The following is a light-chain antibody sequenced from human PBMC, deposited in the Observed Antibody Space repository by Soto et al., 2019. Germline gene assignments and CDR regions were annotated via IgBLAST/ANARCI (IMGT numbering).Light chain of an antibody. CDR3: GLWDSSMSAV. CDR1: SSNIENDY. V-gene: IGLV1-51*01. Sequence: QSVLTQPPSVSAAPGQTVTISCSGSSSNIENDYVSWYQQLPGTAPKLLIYDNNKRPSGIPDRFSGSKSGTSATLGITGLQTEDEAEYYCGLWDSSMSAVFGGGTKLTVL. CDR2: DNN. J-gene: IGLJ2*01.